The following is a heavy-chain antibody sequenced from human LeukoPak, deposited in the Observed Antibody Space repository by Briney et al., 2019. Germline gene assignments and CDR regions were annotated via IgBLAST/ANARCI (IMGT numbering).Heavy chain of an antibody. CDR3: ATRSGDFWSGFEN. CDR2: FDPEQATT. Sequence: ASVKVSCKVSGYSLSDLNMQWVRQAPGKGLECMGGFDPEQATTIYAQNFQGRLTMTEEISTDTVYMELSSLTSEDTAVYYCATRSGDFWSGFENWGQGTLVTVSS. V-gene: IGHV1-24*01. J-gene: IGHJ4*02. D-gene: IGHD3-3*01. CDR1: GYSLSDLN.